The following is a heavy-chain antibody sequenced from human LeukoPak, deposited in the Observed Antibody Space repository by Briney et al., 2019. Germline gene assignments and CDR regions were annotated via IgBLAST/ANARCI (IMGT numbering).Heavy chain of an antibody. Sequence: SGGSLRLSCAASGFTFSSYGMSWVRQAPGKGLEWVSAISGSGGSTYYADSVKGRFTISRDNSKNTLYLQMNSLRAEDTAVYYCAKLANYYDSSGPTFDYWGQGTLVTVSS. D-gene: IGHD3-22*01. J-gene: IGHJ4*02. CDR3: AKLANYYDSSGPTFDY. V-gene: IGHV3-23*01. CDR2: ISGSGGST. CDR1: GFTFSSYG.